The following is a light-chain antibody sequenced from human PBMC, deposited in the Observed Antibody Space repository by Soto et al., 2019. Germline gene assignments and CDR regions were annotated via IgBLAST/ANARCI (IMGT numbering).Light chain of an antibody. Sequence: QSALTQPRSVSGSPGQSVTISCTGPTIDVDSSNYVSWYQQHPGKAPKLMIYDVSERPSGVPDRFSGSKSGSTASLTISGLQAEDEADYSCCSYATTFYVFGSGTKLTVL. CDR3: CSYATTFYV. J-gene: IGLJ1*01. CDR2: DVS. CDR1: TIDVDSSNY. V-gene: IGLV2-11*01.